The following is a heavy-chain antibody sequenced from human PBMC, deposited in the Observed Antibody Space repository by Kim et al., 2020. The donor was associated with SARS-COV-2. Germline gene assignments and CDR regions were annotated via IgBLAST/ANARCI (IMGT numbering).Heavy chain of an antibody. CDR2: IHHTGIT. D-gene: IGHD1-26*01. CDR1: GGAMTHNSYY. V-gene: IGHV4-39*01. Sequence: SETLSLTCTVSGGAMTHNSYYWAWIRQPPGKGPVWIGSIHHTGITYNNPSLNSRVTISVDTSTSHFSLWLISVTAPYTSLSYFPRFSVSCFFRRSSCYF. CDR3: PRFSVSCFFRRSSCYF. J-gene: IGHJ4*01.